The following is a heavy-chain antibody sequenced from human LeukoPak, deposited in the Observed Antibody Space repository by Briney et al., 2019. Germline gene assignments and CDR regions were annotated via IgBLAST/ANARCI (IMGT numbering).Heavy chain of an antibody. J-gene: IGHJ3*02. V-gene: IGHV1-2*02. CDR2: LNPNSGDT. D-gene: IGHD3-10*01. CDR1: GYTFTGSY. Sequence: GASVKVSCKASGYTFTGSYLHWVRQAPGQGLEWMGWLNPNSGDTKDALKFQGRVTMTRDTSINTAYMELSRLTADDTAVYYCARGTTRLWSGEGGNALDIWGQGTMVTVSS. CDR3: ARGTTRLWSGEGGNALDI.